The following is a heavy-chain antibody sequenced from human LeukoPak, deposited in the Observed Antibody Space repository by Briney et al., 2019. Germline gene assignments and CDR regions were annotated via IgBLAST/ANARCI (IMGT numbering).Heavy chain of an antibody. D-gene: IGHD3-10*01. Sequence: GGSLRLSCAASGFTFSSYSMNWVRQAPGKGLEWVSYISSSSSTIYYADSVKGRFTISRDNAKNSLYLQMNSLRAEDTAVYYCAKGRLWFGESPLDYWGQGTLVTVSS. CDR2: ISSSSSTI. J-gene: IGHJ4*02. CDR3: AKGRLWFGESPLDY. CDR1: GFTFSSYS. V-gene: IGHV3-48*01.